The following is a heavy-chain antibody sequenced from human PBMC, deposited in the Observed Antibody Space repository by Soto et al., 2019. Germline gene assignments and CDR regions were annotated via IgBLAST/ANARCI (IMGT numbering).Heavy chain of an antibody. D-gene: IGHD3-22*01. CDR3: ARANYYDSSGYFHY. Sequence: SETLSLTCAVSGGSISSSNWWSWVRQPPGKGLEWIGEIYHSGSTNYNPSLKSRVTMSVDKSKNQFSLKLSSVTAADTAVYYCARANYYDSSGYFHYWGQGTLVTVSS. CDR1: GGSISSSNW. CDR2: IYHSGST. J-gene: IGHJ4*02. V-gene: IGHV4-4*02.